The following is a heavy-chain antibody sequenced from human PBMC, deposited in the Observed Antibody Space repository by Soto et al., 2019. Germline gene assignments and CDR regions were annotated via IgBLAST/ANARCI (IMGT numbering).Heavy chain of an antibody. CDR2: IVVGSGNT. Sequence: SVKVSCKASGFTFTSSAVQWVRQARGQRLEWIGWIVVGSGNTNYAQKFQERVTITRDMSTSTAYMELSSLRSEDTAVYYCAAGNYDFWSGYLDYYYGMDVWGQGTTVTVSS. CDR3: AAGNYDFWSGYLDYYYGMDV. D-gene: IGHD3-3*01. J-gene: IGHJ6*02. CDR1: GFTFTSSA. V-gene: IGHV1-58*01.